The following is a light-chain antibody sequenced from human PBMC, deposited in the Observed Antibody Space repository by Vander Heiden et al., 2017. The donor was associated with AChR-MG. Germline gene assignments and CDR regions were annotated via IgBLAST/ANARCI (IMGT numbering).Light chain of an antibody. Sequence: DIQMTQLPSTLSASVGDRVTITCRASQSVSDWVAWYQQKPGKAPNLLIYDASTSQTGVPSRFSGGGSGTDFTLTISSLQPEDFATYYCQHYLIYPWRFGPGTKVEIK. CDR1: QSVSDW. CDR2: DAS. CDR3: QHYLIYPWR. J-gene: IGKJ1*01. V-gene: IGKV1-5*01.